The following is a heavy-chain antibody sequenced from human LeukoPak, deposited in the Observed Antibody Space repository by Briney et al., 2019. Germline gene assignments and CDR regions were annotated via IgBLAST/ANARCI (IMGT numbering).Heavy chain of an antibody. D-gene: IGHD3-22*01. J-gene: IGHJ4*02. CDR3: ARGQHYVNSGYYLDL. CDR1: GFTVSSYE. Sequence: PGGSLRLSCAVSGFTVSSYEMNWVRQAPGKGQEWVSYISRSGTTYYADSVKGRFAISRDNAKNSLFLQMNSLRVEDTAVYCCARGQHYVNSGYYLDLWGQGTLVTVSS. CDR2: ISRSGTT. V-gene: IGHV3-48*03.